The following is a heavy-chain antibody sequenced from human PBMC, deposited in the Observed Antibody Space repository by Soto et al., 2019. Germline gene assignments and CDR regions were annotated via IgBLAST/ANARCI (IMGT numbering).Heavy chain of an antibody. D-gene: IGHD4-17*01. CDR2: ISWNSETI. CDR1: GFTVDYYA. Sequence: EVQLVESGGGLVQPGRSLRLSCAASGFTVDYYAMHWVRQAPGKGVEWVSGISWNSETIDYADSVKGRFTISRDNAKSSLFLQMNSLRPDDTALYYCAKDMKWGGMTTIHYFDSWGQGTLVTVSS. V-gene: IGHV3-9*01. CDR3: AKDMKWGGMTTIHYFDS. J-gene: IGHJ4*02.